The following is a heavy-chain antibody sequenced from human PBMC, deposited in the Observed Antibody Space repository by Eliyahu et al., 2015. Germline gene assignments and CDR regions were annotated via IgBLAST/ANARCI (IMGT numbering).Heavy chain of an antibody. CDR3: ARQWGGPTGH. J-gene: IGHJ4*02. Sequence: QVQLQQSGPGLVKPSQTLXLXCALXGXSXSSSSAAWTWIRQSPSRGLEWLGRTYYRSKWYNDYAVSVKSRITINADTSKNQFSLQLNSVTPKDTAVYYCARQWGGPTGHWGQGTLVTVSS. D-gene: IGHD3-16*01. V-gene: IGHV6-1*01. CDR1: GXSXSSSSAA. CDR2: TYYRSKWYN.